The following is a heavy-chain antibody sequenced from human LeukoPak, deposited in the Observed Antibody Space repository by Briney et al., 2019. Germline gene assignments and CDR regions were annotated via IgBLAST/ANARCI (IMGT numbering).Heavy chain of an antibody. CDR3: AGGIAARVDY. D-gene: IGHD6-6*01. CDR1: GFTFNTYS. J-gene: IGHJ4*02. Sequence: GGSLRLSCAASGFTFNTYSMNWVRQAPGKGLEWVSSISSSSSYIYYADSVKGRFTISRDNAKNSLYLQMNSLRAEDTAVYYCAGGIAARVDYWGQGTLVTVSS. V-gene: IGHV3-21*01. CDR2: ISSSSSYI.